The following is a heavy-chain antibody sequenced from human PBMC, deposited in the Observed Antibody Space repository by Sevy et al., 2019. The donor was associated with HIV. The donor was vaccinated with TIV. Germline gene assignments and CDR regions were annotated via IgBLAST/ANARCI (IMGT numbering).Heavy chain of an antibody. CDR3: AGARFDSSGSFDAFDI. CDR2: IYGTGGVT. CDR1: GFTFANYA. V-gene: IGHV3-23*01. Sequence: GGSLRLSCKPSGFTFANYAMNWVRQAPGKGLEWVSTIYGTGGVTYYADSVKGRFTISRDNSKNTLYLQMNILRTEETAIYYCAGARFDSSGSFDAFDIWGQGTMVTVSS. J-gene: IGHJ3*02. D-gene: IGHD3-22*01.